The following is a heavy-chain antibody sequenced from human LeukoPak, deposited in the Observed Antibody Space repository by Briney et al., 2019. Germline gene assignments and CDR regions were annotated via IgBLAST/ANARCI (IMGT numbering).Heavy chain of an antibody. D-gene: IGHD6-19*01. V-gene: IGHV3-33*03. J-gene: IGHJ4*02. Sequence: PGRSLRLSCAASGFTFSNYGMHWVRQAPGKGLEWGAVIWYDGSNKYYADSVKGRLTISRDNAKSSLYLQMNSLRAEDTAVYYCAKGKDSVAGATNDYWGQGTLVTVSS. CDR2: IWYDGSNK. CDR3: AKGKDSVAGATNDY. CDR1: GFTFSNYG.